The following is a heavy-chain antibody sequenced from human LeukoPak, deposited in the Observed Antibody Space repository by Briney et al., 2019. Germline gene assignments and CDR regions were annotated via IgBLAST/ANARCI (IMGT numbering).Heavy chain of an antibody. Sequence: ASVKVSSKPSGYTLTVHYMHGVRQDPGQRREGMVWINPTSGGTNYAQKFQGRVTMNRDTSISTAYMEMSSLRADDTAVYYCAGDGEYYGSGSIFRFDYWGQGTLVTVSS. CDR1: GYTLTVHY. CDR3: AGDGEYYGSGSIFRFDY. J-gene: IGHJ4*02. D-gene: IGHD3-10*01. CDR2: INPTSGGT. V-gene: IGHV1-2*02.